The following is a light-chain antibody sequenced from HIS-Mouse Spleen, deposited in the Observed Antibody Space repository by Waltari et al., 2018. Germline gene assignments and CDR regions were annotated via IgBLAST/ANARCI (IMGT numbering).Light chain of an antibody. V-gene: IGLV3-10*01. CDR3: YSTDSSGNHRV. Sequence: SYELTQPPSVSVSPGQTARITCSGDALPKKYAYWYQQKSGQAPVLVIYEDSKRPSGIPERFFGSSSGTMATLTISGAQVEDEADYYCYSTDSSGNHRVFGGWTKLTVL. CDR1: ALPKKY. J-gene: IGLJ2*01. CDR2: EDS.